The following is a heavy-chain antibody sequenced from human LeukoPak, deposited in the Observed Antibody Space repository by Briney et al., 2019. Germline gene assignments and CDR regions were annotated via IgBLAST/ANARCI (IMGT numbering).Heavy chain of an antibody. CDR1: GGSTSSGGYS. J-gene: IGHJ3*02. D-gene: IGHD6-13*01. CDR2: IYHSGST. Sequence: NPSQTLSLTCAVSGGSTSSGGYSWSWIRQPPGKGLEWIGYIYHSGSTYYNPSLKSRVTISVDTSKNQFSLKLSSVTAADTAVYYCARDFIRWTYSSSHDAFDIWGQGTMVTVSS. V-gene: IGHV4-30-2*01. CDR3: ARDFIRWTYSSSHDAFDI.